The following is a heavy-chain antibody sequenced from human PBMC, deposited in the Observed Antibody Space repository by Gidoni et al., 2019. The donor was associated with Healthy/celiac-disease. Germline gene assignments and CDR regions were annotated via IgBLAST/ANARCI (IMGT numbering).Heavy chain of an antibody. Sequence: QVQLQESGPGLVKPSETLSLTWIRQPPGKGLEWIGYIYYSGGTNYNPSLKSRVTISVDTSKNQFSLKLSSVTAADTAVYYCARTYYYDSSGYYYFDYWGQGTLVTVSS. V-gene: IGHV4-59*01. CDR3: ARTYYYDSSGYYYFDY. CDR2: IYYSGGT. D-gene: IGHD3-22*01. J-gene: IGHJ4*02.